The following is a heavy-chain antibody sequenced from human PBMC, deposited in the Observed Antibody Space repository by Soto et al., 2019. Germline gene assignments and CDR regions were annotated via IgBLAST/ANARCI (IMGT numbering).Heavy chain of an antibody. CDR2: IIPIFGTA. J-gene: IGHJ6*02. V-gene: IGHV1-69*13. D-gene: IGHD3-3*01. CDR3: ARDMVTIFGVVVIPRPLGMDV. CDR1: GGTFSSYA. Sequence: SVKVSCKASGGTFSSYAISWVRQAPGQGLELMGGIIPIFGTANYAQKFQGRVTITADESTSTAYMELSSLRSEDTAVYYCARDMVTIFGVVVIPRPLGMDVWGQGTTVTVSS.